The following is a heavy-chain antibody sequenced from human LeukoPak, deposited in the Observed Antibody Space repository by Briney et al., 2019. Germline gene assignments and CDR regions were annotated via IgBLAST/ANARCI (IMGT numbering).Heavy chain of an antibody. CDR2: FDPEDGET. CDR1: GYTLTELS. J-gene: IGHJ4*02. V-gene: IGHV1-24*01. Sequence: ASVNVSCKVSGYTLTELSMHWVRQAPGKGLEWMGGFDPEDGETIYAQKFQGRVTMTEDTSTDTAYMELSSLRSEDTAVYYCATDGASEYFDWLLRGWGQGTLVTVSS. CDR3: ATDGASEYFDWLLRG. D-gene: IGHD3-9*01.